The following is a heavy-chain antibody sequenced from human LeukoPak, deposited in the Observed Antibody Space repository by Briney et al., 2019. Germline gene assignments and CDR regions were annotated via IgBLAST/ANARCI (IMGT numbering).Heavy chain of an antibody. CDR1: GYTFTGYY. J-gene: IGHJ6*03. CDR3: ARDYGDYVDYYYYYMDV. V-gene: IGHV1-2*02. D-gene: IGHD4-17*01. CDR2: INPNSGGT. Sequence: ASVKVSCKASGYTFTGYYMHWVRQAPGQGLEWMGWINPNSGGTNYAQKFQGRVTMTRDTSISTAYMELSRLRSDDTAVYYCARDYGDYVDYYYYYMDVWGKGTTVTVSS.